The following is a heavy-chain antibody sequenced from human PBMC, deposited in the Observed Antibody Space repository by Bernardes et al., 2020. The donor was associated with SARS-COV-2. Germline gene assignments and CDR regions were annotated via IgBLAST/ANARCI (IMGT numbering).Heavy chain of an antibody. V-gene: IGHV3-23*01. CDR2: ISGSGATT. CDR1: GFTFTYYA. CDR3: ANNGYSYGYSLW. D-gene: IGHD5-18*01. J-gene: IGHJ4*02. Sequence: VGSLSLSCAASGFTFTYYAMSWVRQAPGKGLEWVSSISGSGATTFYSDSVKGRFTISRDNSKNTLFLQMNDLRADDTAVYYCANNGYSYGYSLWWGQGTLVTVSS.